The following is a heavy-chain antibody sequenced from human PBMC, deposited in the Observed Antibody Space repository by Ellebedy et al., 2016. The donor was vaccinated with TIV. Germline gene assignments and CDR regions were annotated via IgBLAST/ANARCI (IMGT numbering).Heavy chain of an antibody. J-gene: IGHJ4*02. CDR2: NNPYNGNT. D-gene: IGHD2-21*02. V-gene: IGHV1-18*04. CDR1: GYTFINYG. Sequence: AASVKVSCKASGYTFINYGIGWVRQAPGQGLEWMGWNNPYNGNTNYPQKFQGIVTMTTDTSTSTAYMELSTLRSDDTTVYFCASGGDPTTFGYWGQGTLVTVSS. CDR3: ASGGDPTTFGY.